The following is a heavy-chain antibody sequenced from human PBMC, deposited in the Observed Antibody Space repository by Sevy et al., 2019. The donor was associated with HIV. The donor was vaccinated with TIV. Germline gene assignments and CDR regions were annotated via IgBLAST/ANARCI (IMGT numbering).Heavy chain of an antibody. J-gene: IGHJ6*02. V-gene: IGHV3-21*01. D-gene: IGHD2-2*02. Sequence: GGSLRLSCAASGFTFNTNSMNWVRQAPGKGLEWVSSISSSSTYIYYADSVKGRFTISRDNAKNSLYLQMNSLRAEDTAVYYCSRDLVLPTTIDYFYYGMHVWGQGTTVTVSS. CDR2: ISSSSTYI. CDR1: GFTFNTNS. CDR3: SRDLVLPTTIDYFYYGMHV.